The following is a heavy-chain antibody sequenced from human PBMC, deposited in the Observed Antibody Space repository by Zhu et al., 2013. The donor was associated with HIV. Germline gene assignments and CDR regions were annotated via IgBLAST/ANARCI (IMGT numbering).Heavy chain of an antibody. CDR2: INPVFDMA. J-gene: IGHJ4*02. D-gene: IGHD6-13*01. V-gene: IGHV1-69*01. CDR1: GGTFGNYA. Sequence: QVQLVQSGPEVKKPGSSVKVSCQASGGTFGNYAITWVRQAPGQGLEWMGWINPVFDMANYAQKFQGRVTITADESTSTAYMEVTNLRSDDTAVYYCARQRGSTSWFHFWGQGTLVTVSS. CDR3: ARQRGSTSWFHF.